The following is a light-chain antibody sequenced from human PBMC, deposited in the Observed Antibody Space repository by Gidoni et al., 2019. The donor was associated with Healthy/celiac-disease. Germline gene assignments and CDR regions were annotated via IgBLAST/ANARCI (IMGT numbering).Light chain of an antibody. V-gene: IGKV3-11*01. Sequence: EIVLTQSPATLSLSPGVRATLSCRASQSVSSYLAWYQQKPGQAPRLLIYDASNRATGIPARFSGSGSGTDFTLTISSLEPEDFAVYYYQQRSNWPPTFGPGTKVDIK. J-gene: IGKJ3*01. CDR1: QSVSSY. CDR3: QQRSNWPPT. CDR2: DAS.